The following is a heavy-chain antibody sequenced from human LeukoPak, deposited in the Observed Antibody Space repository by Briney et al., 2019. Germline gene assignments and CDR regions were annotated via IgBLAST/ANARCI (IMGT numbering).Heavy chain of an antibody. V-gene: IGHV4-61*02. CDR3: ARALGFGVLNCFDP. CDR2: IYTSGST. J-gene: IGHJ5*02. CDR1: GGSISSGSYY. Sequence: PSQTLSLTCTVSGGSISSGSYYWSWIRQPAGKGLEWIGRIYTSGSTNYNPSLKSRVTISLDTSKNHFSLKLSSVTAAGTAVYYCARALGFGVLNCFDPWGQGTLVTVSS. D-gene: IGHD3-3*01.